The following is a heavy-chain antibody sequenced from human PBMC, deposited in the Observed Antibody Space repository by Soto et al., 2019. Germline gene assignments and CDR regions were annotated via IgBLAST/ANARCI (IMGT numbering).Heavy chain of an antibody. V-gene: IGHV3-9*01. CDR2: ISWNSGSI. Sequence: EVQLVESGGGLVQPGRSLRLSCAASGFTFDDYAIHWVRQAPGKGLEWVSGISWNSGSIGYAASVKGRFTISRDNAQKSLHLQMNSLRVEDTALYYCAKDQAARPFYYYYGLDVWGQGTTVTVSS. CDR1: GFTFDDYA. J-gene: IGHJ6*02. D-gene: IGHD6-6*01. CDR3: AKDQAARPFYYYYGLDV.